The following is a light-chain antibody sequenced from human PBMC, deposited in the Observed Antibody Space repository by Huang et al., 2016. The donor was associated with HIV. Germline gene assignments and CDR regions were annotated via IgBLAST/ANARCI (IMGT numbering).Light chain of an antibody. CDR1: QSVSSY. CDR3: QQRSNWPPT. V-gene: IGKV3-11*01. CDR2: DAS. Sequence: EIVLTQSPATLSLSPGERATLSCRASQSVSSYLVWYQQKPGQAPRLLIYDASNRATGSPARFSGSGSGTDFTLTISSLEPEDFAVYYCQQRSNWPPTFGGGTKVEIK. J-gene: IGKJ4*01.